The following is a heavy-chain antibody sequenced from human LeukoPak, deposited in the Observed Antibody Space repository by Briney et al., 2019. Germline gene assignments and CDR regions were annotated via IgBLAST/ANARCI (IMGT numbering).Heavy chain of an antibody. D-gene: IGHD3-10*01. CDR2: INHSGSA. J-gene: IGHJ4*02. CDR1: GGSFSGYY. V-gene: IGHV4-34*01. CDR3: ARRSPLYGSGSYYLGY. Sequence: KPSETLSLTCAVYGGSFSGYYWSWIRQPPGKGLEWIGEINHSGSANYNPSLKSRVTISVDASKNQFSLKLSSVTAADTAVYYCARRSPLYGSGSYYLGYWGQGTLVTVSS.